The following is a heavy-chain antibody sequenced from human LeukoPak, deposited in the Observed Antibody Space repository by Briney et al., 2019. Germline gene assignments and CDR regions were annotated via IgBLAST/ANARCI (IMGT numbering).Heavy chain of an antibody. CDR1: GFTFSGYY. CDR2: ISSSGSTI. V-gene: IGHV3-11*01. CDR3: ARRPTPVVVVPAAYWYFDL. J-gene: IGHJ2*01. Sequence: GGSLRLSCAATGFTFSGYYMSWIRQAPGKGLEWVSYISSSGSTIYYADSVKGRFTISRDNAKNSLYLQMNSLRAEDTAVYYCARRPTPVVVVPAAYWYFDLWGRGTLVTVSS. D-gene: IGHD2-2*01.